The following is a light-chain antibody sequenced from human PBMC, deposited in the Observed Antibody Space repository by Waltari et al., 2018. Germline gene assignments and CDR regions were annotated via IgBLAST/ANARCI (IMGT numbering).Light chain of an antibody. CDR2: EDD. Sequence: QSALTQPASVSGSPGQSITLSCTGTSSDLGKFNHVSWYQQHPGKAPKLIIFEDDKRPFGVSSRFSASKSGNTASLIIAGLQVDDEADYFCCSYAGDVTYVFGAGTKVTVL. V-gene: IGLV2-23*01. CDR3: CSYAGDVTYV. CDR1: SSDLGKFNH. J-gene: IGLJ1*01.